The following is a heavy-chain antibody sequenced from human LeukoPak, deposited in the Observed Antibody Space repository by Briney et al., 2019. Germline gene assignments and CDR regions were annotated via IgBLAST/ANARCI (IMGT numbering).Heavy chain of an antibody. V-gene: IGHV4-59*01. CDR3: ARSYSSSSYFDY. D-gene: IGHD6-13*01. J-gene: IGHJ4*02. CDR2: IYYSGST. CDR1: GGSISSYY. Sequence: KPSETLSLTCTVSGGSISSYYWSWIRQPPGKGLEWIGYIYYSGSTNYNPSLKSRVTISVDTSKNQFSLKLSSVTAADTAVYYCARSYSSSSYFDYWGQGTLVTVSS.